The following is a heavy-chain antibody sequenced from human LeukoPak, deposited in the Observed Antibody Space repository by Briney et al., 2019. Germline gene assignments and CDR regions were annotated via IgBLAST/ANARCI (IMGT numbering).Heavy chain of an antibody. J-gene: IGHJ4*02. CDR3: ARVTMFRGVIMTLDY. CDR1: GYTFTSYD. CDR2: MNPNSGNT. Sequence: ASVKVSCKASGYTFTSYDINWVRPATGQGLEWMGWMNPNSGNTGYAQKFQGRVTMTRNTSISTAYIELSSLRSEDTAVYYCARVTMFRGVIMTLDYWGQGTLVTVSS. V-gene: IGHV1-8*01. D-gene: IGHD3-10*01.